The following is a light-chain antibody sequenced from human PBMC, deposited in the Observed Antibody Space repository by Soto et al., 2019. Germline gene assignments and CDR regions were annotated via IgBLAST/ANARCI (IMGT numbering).Light chain of an antibody. CDR3: QQRSNWPLT. J-gene: IGKJ4*01. Sequence: DRVMTQSPDSVAVSLGERATINCKSSQSVLYSSNNKNYLAWYQQKPGQPPQLIIYWASTRESGVPERFSGSGSGTDFTLTISSLEPEDFAVYYCQQRSNWPLTFGGGTKVDI. CDR1: QSVLYSSNNKNY. V-gene: IGKV4-1*01. CDR2: WAS.